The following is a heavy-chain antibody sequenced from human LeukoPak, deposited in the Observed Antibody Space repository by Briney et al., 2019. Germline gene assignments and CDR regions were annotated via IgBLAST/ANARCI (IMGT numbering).Heavy chain of an antibody. D-gene: IGHD7-27*01. J-gene: IGHJ5*02. CDR2: VNPNSGNA. Sequence: ASVKVSCKASGYSFTNYDINWVRQAAGQGLEWMGWVNPNSGNAGYSQKFQGRVTLTRNTSLATTYMELTSLTSEDTAVYYYARGLGTYWGKDFLNWFDPWGQGTLVTVSS. CDR3: ARGLGTYWGKDFLNWFDP. V-gene: IGHV1-8*02. CDR1: GYSFTNYD.